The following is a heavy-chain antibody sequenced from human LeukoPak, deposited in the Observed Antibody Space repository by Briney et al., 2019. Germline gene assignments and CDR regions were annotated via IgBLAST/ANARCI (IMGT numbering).Heavy chain of an antibody. CDR1: GFTFSSYS. CDR3: ARHLGYCSGGSCYNFDY. CDR2: ISSSSRYI. Sequence: PGGSLRLSCAASGFTFSSYSMNWVRQAPGKGLEWVSSISSSSRYIYYADSVKGRFTISRDNAKNSLYLQMNSLRAEDTAVYYCARHLGYCSGGSCYNFDYWGQGTLVTVSS. V-gene: IGHV3-21*01. J-gene: IGHJ4*02. D-gene: IGHD2-15*01.